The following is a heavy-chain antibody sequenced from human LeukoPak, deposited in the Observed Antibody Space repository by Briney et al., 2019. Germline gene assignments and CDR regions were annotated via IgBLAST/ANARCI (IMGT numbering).Heavy chain of an antibody. CDR1: GYTFTGYY. Sequence: EASVKVSCKASGYTFTGYYMHWVRQAPGQGLEWMGWINPNSGGTNYAQKFQGRVTMTRDTSISTAYMELSRLRSDDTAVYYCARDRDYYDSSGYYYEYWGQGTLVTVSS. J-gene: IGHJ4*02. CDR2: INPNSGGT. D-gene: IGHD3-22*01. CDR3: ARDRDYYDSSGYYYEY. V-gene: IGHV1-2*02.